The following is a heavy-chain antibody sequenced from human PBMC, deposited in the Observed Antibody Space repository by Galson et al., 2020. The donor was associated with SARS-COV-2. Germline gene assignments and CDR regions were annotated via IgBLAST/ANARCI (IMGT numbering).Heavy chain of an antibody. CDR3: ASSRRDYYGMDV. J-gene: IGHJ6*02. D-gene: IGHD2-2*01. CDR2: IYTSGST. CDR1: GGSISSGSYY. V-gene: IGHV4-61*02. Sequence: SETLSLTCTVSGGSISSGSYYWSWIRQPAGKGLEWIGRIYTSGSTNYNPSLKSRVTISVDTSKNQFSLKLSSVTAADTAVYYCASSRRDYYGMDVWGQGTTVTVSS.